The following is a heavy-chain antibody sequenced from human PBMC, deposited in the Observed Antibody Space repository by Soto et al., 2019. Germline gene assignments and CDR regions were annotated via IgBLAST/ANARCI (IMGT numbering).Heavy chain of an antibody. Sequence: GGSLRLSCAASGFTFSSYSMNWVRQAPGKGLEWVSYISSSSSSTIYYADSVKGRFTISRDNAKNSLYLQMNSLRDEDTAVYYCARVQTGGVVVVLSPAFDIWGQGTMVTVSS. D-gene: IGHD3-22*01. V-gene: IGHV3-48*02. CDR3: ARVQTGGVVVVLSPAFDI. CDR1: GFTFSSYS. J-gene: IGHJ3*02. CDR2: ISSSSSSTI.